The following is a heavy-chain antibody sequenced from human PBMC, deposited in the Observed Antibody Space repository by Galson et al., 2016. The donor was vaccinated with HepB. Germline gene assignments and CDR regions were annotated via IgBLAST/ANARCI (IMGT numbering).Heavy chain of an antibody. J-gene: IGHJ6*04. V-gene: IGHV3-9*01. CDR2: ISWNTGTI. CDR1: GFTFDDYA. Sequence: SLRLSCAASGFTFDDYAMHWVRQAPGKGLQWVSGISWNTGTIGYADSVRGRFSISRDNAKNSLYLQMHGLTAKDTAIYYGLDVWGKGTTVTVSS. CDR3: LDV.